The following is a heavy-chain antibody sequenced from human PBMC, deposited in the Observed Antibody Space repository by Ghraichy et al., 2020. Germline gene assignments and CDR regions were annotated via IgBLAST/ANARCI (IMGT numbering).Heavy chain of an antibody. CDR3: AKAAGAFGVVNPFDY. CDR1: GFTFSSYG. CDR2: ISYDGSNK. Sequence: GGSLRLSCAASGFTFSSYGMHWVRQAPGKGLEWVAVISYDGSNKYYADSVKGRFTISRDNSKNTLYLQMNSLRAEDTAVYYCAKAAGAFGVVNPFDYWGQGTLVTVSS. V-gene: IGHV3-30*18. J-gene: IGHJ4*02. D-gene: IGHD3-3*01.